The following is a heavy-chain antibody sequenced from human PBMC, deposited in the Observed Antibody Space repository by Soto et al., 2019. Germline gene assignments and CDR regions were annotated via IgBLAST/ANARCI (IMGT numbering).Heavy chain of an antibody. CDR3: AKDAGNEDSLFDY. Sequence: GGSLRLSCEASGFTFSDFGMAWVRQIPGKGLEWVSTVNFDGGNTHYADSVQGRFTTSRDNSKDTLYLQMGSLRAEDTAIYYCAKDAGNEDSLFDYWGQGTLVTVSS. V-gene: IGHV3-23*01. J-gene: IGHJ4*02. CDR2: VNFDGGNT. CDR1: GFTFSDFG. D-gene: IGHD4-4*01.